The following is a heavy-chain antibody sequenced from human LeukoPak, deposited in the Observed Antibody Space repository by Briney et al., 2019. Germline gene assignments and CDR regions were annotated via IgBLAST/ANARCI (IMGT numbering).Heavy chain of an antibody. D-gene: IGHD3-22*01. J-gene: IGHJ4*02. V-gene: IGHV4-59*08. CDR2: IYYSGST. Sequence: SETLSLTCTVPGGSISSYYWSWIRQPPGKGLEWIGYIYYSGSTNYNPSLKSRVTISVDTSKNQFSLKLSSVTAADTAVYYCARLLRDPSGYYSYYFDYWGQGTLVTVSS. CDR3: ARLLRDPSGYYSYYFDY. CDR1: GGSISSYY.